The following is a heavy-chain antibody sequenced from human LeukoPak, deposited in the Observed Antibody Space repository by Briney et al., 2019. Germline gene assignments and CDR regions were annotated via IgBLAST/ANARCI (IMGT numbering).Heavy chain of an antibody. V-gene: IGHV3-19*01. CDR2: VSWNGSRT. CDR1: GFTFSNSD. CDR3: ARVLRYCSGGNCYSGGLGYMDV. J-gene: IGHJ6*03. Sequence: GGSLRLSCAASGFTFSNSDMNWVRQAPGEGLEWVSGVSWNGSRTHYADSVKGRFIISRDNSRNFLYQQMNSLRPEDTAAYYCARVLRYCSGGNCYSGGLGYMDVWGKGTTVTISS. D-gene: IGHD2-15*01.